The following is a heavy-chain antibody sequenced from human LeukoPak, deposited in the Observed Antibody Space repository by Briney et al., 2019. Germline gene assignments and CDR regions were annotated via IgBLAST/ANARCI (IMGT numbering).Heavy chain of an antibody. Sequence: SETLSLTCTVSGGSISSGGYYWSWIRQHPGKGLEWIGYIYYSGSTYYNPSLKNRVTISVDTSKNQFSLKLSSVTAADTAVYYCARTKAYYDYVWGSYRYGSPFDYWGQGTLVTVSS. D-gene: IGHD3-16*02. J-gene: IGHJ4*02. V-gene: IGHV4-31*03. CDR2: IYYSGST. CDR3: ARTKAYYDYVWGSYRYGSPFDY. CDR1: GGSISSGGYY.